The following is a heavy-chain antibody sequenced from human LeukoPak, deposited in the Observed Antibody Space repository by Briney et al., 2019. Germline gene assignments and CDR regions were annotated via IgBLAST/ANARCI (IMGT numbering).Heavy chain of an antibody. CDR2: IIPILGIA. Sequence: SVKVSCKASGYTFTSYYMHWVRQAPGQGLEWMGRIIPILGIANYAQKFQGRVTITADKSTSTAYMELSSLRSEDTAVYYCARELSSGWYSGGAFDIWGQGTMVTVSS. CDR3: ARELSSGWYSGGAFDI. D-gene: IGHD6-19*01. J-gene: IGHJ3*02. V-gene: IGHV1-69*04. CDR1: GYTFTSYY.